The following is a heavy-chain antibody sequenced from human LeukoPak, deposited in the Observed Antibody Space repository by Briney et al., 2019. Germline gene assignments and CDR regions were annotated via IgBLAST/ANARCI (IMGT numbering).Heavy chain of an antibody. D-gene: IGHD3-10*01. CDR2: IQNSGST. CDR3: ARAVGGDGSGSL. Sequence: SETLSLTCSVSGGAISTFYWIWIRQPPGKGLEWIGCIQNSGSTEYNPSLESRVTMSVDMSTRQISLKLSSVTAADTAVYYCARAVGGDGSGSLWGPGTLVTVSS. V-gene: IGHV4-59*13. CDR1: GGAISTFY. J-gene: IGHJ4*02.